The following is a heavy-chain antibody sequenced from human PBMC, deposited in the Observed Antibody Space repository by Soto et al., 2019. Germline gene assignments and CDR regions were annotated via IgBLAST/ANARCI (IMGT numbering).Heavy chain of an antibody. J-gene: IGHJ5*02. CDR2: INPHGGST. V-gene: IGHV1-46*01. CDR1: GDTFTSSY. Sequence: GASVKVSCKAPGDTFTSSYLNWVRQAPGQGLEWMGVINPHGGSTKYEQKFQGRVTMTRDTSRSTVYMELRSLRSDDTAIYYCARSSGGNFGIIIEGSNWFDPWGQGTLVTVSS. D-gene: IGHD3-3*01. CDR3: ARSSGGNFGIIIEGSNWFDP.